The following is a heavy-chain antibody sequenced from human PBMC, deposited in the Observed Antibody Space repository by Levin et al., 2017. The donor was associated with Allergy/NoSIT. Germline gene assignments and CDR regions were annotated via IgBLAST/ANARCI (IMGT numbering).Heavy chain of an antibody. V-gene: IGHV1-18*01. CDR2: MSTYNDKT. J-gene: IGHJ4*02. D-gene: IGHD5-12*01. CDR3: ARDRLTRSEWIVFDH. Sequence: GASVKVSCKASGYTFTSYGFSWIRQAPGQGLEWMGWMSTYNDKTDYPQKFQGRITMTTDTLTSTVYMELRNLTSDDTAVYYCARDRLTRSEWIVFDHGGQGTLVTVSS. CDR1: GYTFTSYG.